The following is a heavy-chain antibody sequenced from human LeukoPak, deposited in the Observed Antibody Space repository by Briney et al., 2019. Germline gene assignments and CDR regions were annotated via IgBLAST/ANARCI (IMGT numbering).Heavy chain of an antibody. D-gene: IGHD2-2*01. J-gene: IGHJ4*02. CDR3: ARYLRDSGTSRVTLDH. Sequence: SGGSLRLSCGASGFIFGKYAMSWVRRAPGKGLGWVSGIGSGGVDTIYADSVKGRFTISRDNSKNTLSLRMGSLRADDTAIYFCARYLRDSGTSRVTLDHRGQGTLVIVSS. CDR1: GFIFGKYA. CDR2: IGSGGVDT. V-gene: IGHV3-23*01.